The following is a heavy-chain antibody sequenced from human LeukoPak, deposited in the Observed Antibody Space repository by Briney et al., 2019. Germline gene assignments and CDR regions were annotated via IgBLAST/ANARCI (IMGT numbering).Heavy chain of an antibody. V-gene: IGHV4-4*07. J-gene: IGHJ4*02. CDR1: GDSLSTYY. CDR2: IYTSGST. CDR3: ARDNYGSYSLNYFDY. Sequence: PSETLSLTCTVSGDSLSTYYWSWIRQPAGKGLEWIGRIYTSGSTNYNPSLKSRVTISVDKSKNQFSLKLSSVTAADSAVYYCARDNYGSYSLNYFDYWGQGTLLTVSS. D-gene: IGHD1-26*01.